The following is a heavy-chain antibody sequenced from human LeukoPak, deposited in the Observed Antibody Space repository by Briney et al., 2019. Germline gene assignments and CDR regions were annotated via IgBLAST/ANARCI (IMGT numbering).Heavy chain of an antibody. CDR3: AREGNDYGGNSIDY. V-gene: IGHV4-59*01. D-gene: IGHD4-23*01. Sequence: SETLSLTCTVSGGSISSYYWSWIRQPPGKGLEWIGYIYYSGSTNYNPSLKSRVTISVDRSKNQFSLKMSSVTAADTAVYYCAREGNDYGGNSIDYWGQGTLVTVS. CDR2: IYYSGST. CDR1: GGSISSYY. J-gene: IGHJ4*02.